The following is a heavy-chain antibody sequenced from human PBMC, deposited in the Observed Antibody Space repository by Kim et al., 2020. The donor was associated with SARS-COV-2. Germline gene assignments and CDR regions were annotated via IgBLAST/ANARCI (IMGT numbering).Heavy chain of an antibody. CDR3: AKDNGWLRFDY. D-gene: IGHD5-12*01. J-gene: IGHJ4*02. CDR1: GFTFDDYA. CDR2: ISWNSGSI. Sequence: GGSLRLSCAASGFTFDDYAMHWVRQAPGKGLEWVSGISWNSGSIGYADSVKGRFTISRDNAKNSLYLQMNSLRAEDTALYYCAKDNGWLRFDYWGQGTLV. V-gene: IGHV3-9*01.